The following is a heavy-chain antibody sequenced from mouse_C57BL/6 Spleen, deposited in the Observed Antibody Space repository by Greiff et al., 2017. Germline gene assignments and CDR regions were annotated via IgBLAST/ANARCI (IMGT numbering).Heavy chain of an antibody. V-gene: IGHV5-6*02. J-gene: IGHJ1*03. D-gene: IGHD1-1*01. CDR1: GFTFSSYG. CDR3: AKRSYGSSYGYFDV. Sequence: EVKVVESGGDLVKPGGSLKLSCAASGFTFSSYGMSWVRQTPDKRLEWVATISSGGSYTYYPDSVKGRFTISRDNAKNTLYLQMSSLKSEDTAMYYFAKRSYGSSYGYFDVWGTGTTVTVSS. CDR2: ISSGGSYT.